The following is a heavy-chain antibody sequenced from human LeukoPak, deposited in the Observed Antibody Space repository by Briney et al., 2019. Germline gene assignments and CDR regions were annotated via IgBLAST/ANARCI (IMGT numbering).Heavy chain of an antibody. Sequence: SETLSLTCTVSGGSISSYYWSWIRQPAGKGLEWIGRIYTSGSTNYNPSLKSRVTMSVDTSKNQFSLKLSSVTAADTAVYYCARHEEEDGYNAKTFDYWGQGTLVTVSS. J-gene: IGHJ4*02. CDR2: IYTSGST. CDR3: ARHEEEDGYNAKTFDY. D-gene: IGHD5-24*01. CDR1: GGSISSYY. V-gene: IGHV4-4*07.